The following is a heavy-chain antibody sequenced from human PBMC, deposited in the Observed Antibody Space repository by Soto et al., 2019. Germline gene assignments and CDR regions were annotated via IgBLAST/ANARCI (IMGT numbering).Heavy chain of an antibody. D-gene: IGHD3-10*01. J-gene: IGHJ4*02. Sequence: QITLKESGPTRVQPTQTLTLTCTFSGFPFPTSGPGVNWIRQPPGTALEWLALIYWDDDKRYNPSLKNRLTITKDISKNQVVLTISDMDPVDTSTYFCARSTGGFGDLLQFDHWGQGTLVTVSS. V-gene: IGHV2-5*02. CDR3: ARSTGGFGDLLQFDH. CDR1: GFPFPTSGPG. CDR2: IYWDDDK.